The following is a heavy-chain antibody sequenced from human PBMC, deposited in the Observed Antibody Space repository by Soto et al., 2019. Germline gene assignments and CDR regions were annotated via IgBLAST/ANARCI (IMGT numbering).Heavy chain of an antibody. V-gene: IGHV4-59*01. CDR2: VYYSGGA. CDR1: GGSISGYY. J-gene: IGHJ6*02. Sequence: SETLSLTCTVSGGSISGYYWSWIRQPPGKGLEWIGNVYYSGGAKYNPSVKRRVSISVDTSKNQFSLNLSSVTAADTAVYYCTRDGDGRMTTNPYYYYGMDVWGPGITGPVSS. CDR3: TRDGDGRMTTNPYYYYGMDV. D-gene: IGHD2-21*02.